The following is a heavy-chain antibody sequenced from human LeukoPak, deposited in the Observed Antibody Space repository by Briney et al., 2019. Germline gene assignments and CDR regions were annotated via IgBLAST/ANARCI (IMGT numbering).Heavy chain of an antibody. V-gene: IGHV3-23*01. CDR2: ISGSGDST. D-gene: IGHD2-21*01. CDR1: GFTFSSYA. Sequence: GGSLRLSCAASGFTFSSYAMSWVRQAPGKGLEWVAGISGSGDSTDYADSVKGRFTISRDNSKNTLYLQMNSLRAEDTAVYYCAKAPVTTCSGAYCYPFDYWSQGTLVTVSS. CDR3: AKAPVTTCSGAYCYPFDY. J-gene: IGHJ4*02.